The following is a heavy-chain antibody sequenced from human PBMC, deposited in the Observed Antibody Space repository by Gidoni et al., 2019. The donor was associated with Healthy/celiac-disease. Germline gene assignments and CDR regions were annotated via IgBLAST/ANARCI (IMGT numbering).Heavy chain of an antibody. Sequence: EVQLVESGGGLVQPGGPLRLSCAASGFTFSSYEMNCVRQATGKGLEWVSYISSSGSTIYYADSVKGRCTISRDNAKNSLYLQMNSLRAEDTAVYYCARDLYYDFWSGPISPKYYGMDVWGQGTTVTVSS. CDR2: ISSSGSTI. CDR1: GFTFSSYE. CDR3: ARDLYYDFWSGPISPKYYGMDV. J-gene: IGHJ6*02. D-gene: IGHD3-3*01. V-gene: IGHV3-48*03.